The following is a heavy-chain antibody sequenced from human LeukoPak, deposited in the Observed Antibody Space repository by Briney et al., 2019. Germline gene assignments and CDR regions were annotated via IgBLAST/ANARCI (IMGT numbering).Heavy chain of an antibody. V-gene: IGHV3-21*01. Sequence: GGSLRLSCAASGFTFSSYSMNWVRQAPGKGLEWVSSISSSSSYIYYADSVKGRFTISRDNAKNSLYLQMNSLRAEHTAVYYCARQTYDISSAQSYYFDYWGQGTLVTVSS. J-gene: IGHJ4*02. CDR3: ARQTYDISSAQSYYFDY. CDR1: GFTFSSYS. D-gene: IGHD3-3*01. CDR2: ISSSSSYI.